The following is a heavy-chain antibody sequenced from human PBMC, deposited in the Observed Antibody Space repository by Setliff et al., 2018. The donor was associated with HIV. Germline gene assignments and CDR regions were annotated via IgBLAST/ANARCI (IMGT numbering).Heavy chain of an antibody. D-gene: IGHD3-16*01. Sequence: SETLSLTCTVSGGSISSGGYYWSWIRQHPGKGLEWIGYIYYSGSTYYNPSLKRRVTISVDTSKNQFSLKLSSVTAADTAVYCCARQRHGGAGAHDYWGQGTLVTVSS. CDR2: IYYSGST. CDR3: ARQRHGGAGAHDY. CDR1: GGSISSGGYY. J-gene: IGHJ4*02. V-gene: IGHV4-31*03.